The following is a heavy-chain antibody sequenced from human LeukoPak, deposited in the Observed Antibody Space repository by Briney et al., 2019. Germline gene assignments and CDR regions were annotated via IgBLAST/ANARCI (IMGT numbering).Heavy chain of an antibody. CDR3: AREVGGVVTAIRPLDY. D-gene: IGHD2-21*02. CDR1: GYAFTSYG. Sequence: ASVKVSCKASGYAFTSYGISWVRQAPGQGLEWMGWISAYNGNTNYAQKLQCRVTMTTDTSTSTAYMELRSLRSDDTAVYYCAREVGGVVTAIRPLDYWGQGTLVTVSS. V-gene: IGHV1-18*01. CDR2: ISAYNGNT. J-gene: IGHJ4*02.